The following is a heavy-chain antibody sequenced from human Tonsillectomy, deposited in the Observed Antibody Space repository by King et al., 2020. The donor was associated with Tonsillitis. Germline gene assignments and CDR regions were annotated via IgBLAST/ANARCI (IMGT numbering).Heavy chain of an antibody. CDR2: XXXXXXXX. CDR3: ARHDTDGGYFGL. V-gene: IGHV5-51*01. D-gene: IGHD5-24*01. J-gene: IGHJ2*01. CDR1: GYTFTAYW. Sequence: QLVQSGAQVKKPGESLKISCTGLGYTFTAYWIGXVRXXXGKXLXXXXXXXXXXXXXXYXXXXXXXVTLSADXXMSXXYLEWSGLRASDSGIYYCARHDTDGGYFGLWGRGTPITVSS.